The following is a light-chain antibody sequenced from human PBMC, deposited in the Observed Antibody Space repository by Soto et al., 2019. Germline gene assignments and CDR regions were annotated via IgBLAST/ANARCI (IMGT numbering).Light chain of an antibody. V-gene: IGKV3-20*01. Sequence: TQSPSTVSASVGDRVTITCRASQSLSSRNLAWYQQKPGQAPRFLIYGASTRPTGIPDRFSGSGSGTDFTLTISRLEPEDFAVYYCQQYGSSLIFGQVTRLAI. J-gene: IGKJ5*01. CDR2: GAS. CDR1: QSLSSRN. CDR3: QQYGSSLI.